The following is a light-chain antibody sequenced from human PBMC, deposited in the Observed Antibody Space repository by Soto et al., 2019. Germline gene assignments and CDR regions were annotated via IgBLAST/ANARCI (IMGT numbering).Light chain of an antibody. Sequence: EIVLTQSPGTLSLSPGERATLSCRASQSVTSSYLAWYQQKPGQALRLLIFGASSRATGIPDRFSGSGSGTDFTLTISRLEPEDFAVYYCHQYGSSPRTFGQGTKVDIK. CDR2: GAS. CDR1: QSVTSSY. CDR3: HQYGSSPRT. J-gene: IGKJ1*01. V-gene: IGKV3-20*01.